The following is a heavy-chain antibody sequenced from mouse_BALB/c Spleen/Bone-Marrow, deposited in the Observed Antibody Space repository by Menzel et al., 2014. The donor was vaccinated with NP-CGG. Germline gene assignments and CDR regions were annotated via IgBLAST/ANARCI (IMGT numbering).Heavy chain of an antibody. J-gene: IGHJ4*01. CDR1: GYTFTSYT. Sequence: VHLVESAAELARPGASVKMSCKASGYTFTSYTMHWVKQRPGQGLEWIGYINPSSGYTEYNQKFKDKTTLTADKSSSTAYMQLSSLTSEDSAVYYCARLTGTSYAMDYWGQGTSVTVSS. V-gene: IGHV1-4*02. CDR3: ARLTGTSYAMDY. CDR2: INPSSGYT. D-gene: IGHD4-1*01.